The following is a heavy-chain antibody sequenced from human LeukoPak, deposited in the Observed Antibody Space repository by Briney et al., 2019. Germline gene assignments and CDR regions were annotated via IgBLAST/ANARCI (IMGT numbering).Heavy chain of an antibody. D-gene: IGHD2-21*02. CDR2: IYTSGST. J-gene: IGHJ6*03. CDR1: GGSISSYY. V-gene: IGHV4-4*07. Sequence: PSETLSLTCTVSGGSISSYYWSWIRQPAGKGLEWIGRIYTSGSTNYNPSLKSRVTMSVDTSKNQFSLKLSSVTAADTAVHYCARARAYCGGDCYPDYYYYYYMDVWGKGTTVTISS. CDR3: ARARAYCGGDCYPDYYYYYYMDV.